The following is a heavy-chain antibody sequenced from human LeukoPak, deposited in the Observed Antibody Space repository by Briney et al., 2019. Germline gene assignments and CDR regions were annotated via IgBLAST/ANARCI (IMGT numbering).Heavy chain of an antibody. CDR1: GFTFSTYG. CDR3: ARGDRRTLWAPLDY. Sequence: GGSLRLSCAASGFTFSTYGMHWVRQAPGKGLEWVAFIRYDGSNKYYADSVKGRFTISRDNSKNTLYLQMNSLRPDDTAMYFCARGDRRTLWAPLDYWGQGTLVTVSS. J-gene: IGHJ4*02. CDR2: IRYDGSNK. D-gene: IGHD5-18*01. V-gene: IGHV3-30*02.